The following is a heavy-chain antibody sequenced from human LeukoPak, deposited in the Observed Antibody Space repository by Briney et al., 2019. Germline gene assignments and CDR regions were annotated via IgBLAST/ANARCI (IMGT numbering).Heavy chain of an antibody. CDR2: IHYSEST. D-gene: IGHD4-17*01. CDR3: ARFQTTVGAHMDV. V-gene: IGHV4-39*01. CDR1: GGSISSSGHF. J-gene: IGHJ6*03. Sequence: PSETLSLTCTVSGGSISSSGHFWGWIRQPPGKGLDWIGSIHYSESTYYNPSLKSRVTISVDTSKNQFSLKLSSVTAADTAVYYCARFQTTVGAHMDVWGKGTTVTVSS.